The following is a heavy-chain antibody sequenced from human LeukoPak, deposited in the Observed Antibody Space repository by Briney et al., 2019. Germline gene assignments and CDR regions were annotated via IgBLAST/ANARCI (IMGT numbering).Heavy chain of an antibody. CDR3: ARARGYCSSTSCYPGNWFDP. J-gene: IGHJ5*02. V-gene: IGHV3-20*04. D-gene: IGHD2-2*01. CDR2: INWKGGST. Sequence: PGGSLRLSCAASGFTFYEYGMRWVRQAPGRGGEGGAGINWKGGSTVYADSVKGRFTISRDNAKNSLYLQMNSLRAEDTAVYYCARARGYCSSTSCYPGNWFDPWGQGTLVTVSS. CDR1: GFTFYEYG.